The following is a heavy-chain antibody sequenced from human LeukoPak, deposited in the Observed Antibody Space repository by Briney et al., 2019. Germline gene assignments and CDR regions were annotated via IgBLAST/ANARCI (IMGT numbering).Heavy chain of an antibody. CDR2: IYTSGST. D-gene: IGHD3-16*01. V-gene: IGHV4-61*02. CDR3: AREKRFWESGDPDYYYYMDV. Sequence: SETLSLTCTVSGGSISSGSYYWSWIRQPAGKGLEWIGRIYTSGSTNYNPSLKSRVTISVDTSKNQFSLKLSSVTAADTAVYYCAREKRFWESGDPDYYYYMDVWGKGTTVTVSS. CDR1: GGSISSGSYY. J-gene: IGHJ6*03.